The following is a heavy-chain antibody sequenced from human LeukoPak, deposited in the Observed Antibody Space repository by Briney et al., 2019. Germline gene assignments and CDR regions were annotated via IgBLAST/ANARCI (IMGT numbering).Heavy chain of an antibody. V-gene: IGHV3-11*01. Sequence: GGSLRLSCAASGFTFSDYYMSWIRQAPGKGLEWVSYISSSGTTHYSDSVKGRFTISRDNSKNTLYLQMNSLRAEDTAVYYCARRAGAYSHPHDYWGQGTLVTVSS. D-gene: IGHD4/OR15-4a*01. CDR1: GFTFSDYY. CDR2: ISSSGTT. J-gene: IGHJ4*02. CDR3: ARRAGAYSHPHDY.